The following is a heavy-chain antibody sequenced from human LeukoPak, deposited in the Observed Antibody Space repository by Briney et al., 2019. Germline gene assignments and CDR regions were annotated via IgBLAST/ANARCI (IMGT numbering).Heavy chain of an antibody. CDR3: ARDVWDEVGDNWLDP. D-gene: IGHD1-26*01. Sequence: GASVKVSCKASGYTFTDYYMHWVRQAPGQGLEWMGWINPNTGTTNYVQKFAGRVTMTRDTSINTAYMQLNTLRSDDSAVYFCARDVWDEVGDNWLDPWGQGTLVTVSS. V-gene: IGHV1-2*02. CDR1: GYTFTDYY. CDR2: INPNTGTT. J-gene: IGHJ5*02.